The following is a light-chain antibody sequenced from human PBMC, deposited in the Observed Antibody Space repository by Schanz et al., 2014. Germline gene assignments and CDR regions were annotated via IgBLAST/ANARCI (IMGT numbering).Light chain of an antibody. J-gene: IGLJ2*01. V-gene: IGLV2-14*03. CDR1: SSDVGGYNY. Sequence: QSALTQPASVSGSPGQSITISCTGTSSDVGGYNYVSWYQHHPGKVPKLMIYDVSNRPSGVSNRFSGSKSGNTASLTISGLQPEDEADYYCSSYAGSNNLVFGGGTKLTVL. CDR2: DVS. CDR3: SSYAGSNNLV.